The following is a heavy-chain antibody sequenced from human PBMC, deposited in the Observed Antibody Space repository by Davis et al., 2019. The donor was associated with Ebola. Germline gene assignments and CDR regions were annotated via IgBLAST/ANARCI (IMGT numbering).Heavy chain of an antibody. J-gene: IGHJ4*02. CDR3: ASGSYSNYVGRIDY. Sequence: LSLTCTVSGGSISTYYWSWIRQPPGKGLEWIGYIYYSGSTNYNPSLKSRVTISVDTSKNQFSLKLSSVTAADTAVYYCASGSYSNYVGRIDYWGQGTLVTVSS. D-gene: IGHD4-11*01. CDR2: IYYSGST. CDR1: GGSISTYY. V-gene: IGHV4-59*01.